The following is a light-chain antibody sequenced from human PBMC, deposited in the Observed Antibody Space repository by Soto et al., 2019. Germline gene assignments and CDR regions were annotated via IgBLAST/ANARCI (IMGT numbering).Light chain of an antibody. Sequence: QSALTQPPSASGSPGQSVTISCTGTSSDVGGYNYVSWYQQHPGKAPKLIIYEVTKRPSGVPDRFSGSKSGNTASLTVSGLQAEDDADYYCSSYAGSNTVVFGGGTKVTVL. CDR2: EVT. V-gene: IGLV2-8*01. J-gene: IGLJ2*01. CDR3: SSYAGSNTVV. CDR1: SSDVGGYNY.